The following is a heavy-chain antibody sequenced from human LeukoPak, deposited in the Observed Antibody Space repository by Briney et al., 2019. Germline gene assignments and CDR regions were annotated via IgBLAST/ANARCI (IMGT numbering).Heavy chain of an antibody. CDR2: IKQDGSEK. CDR1: GFTFSSYW. J-gene: IGHJ4*02. D-gene: IGHD3-10*01. CDR3: ARGGGLLITMVRGVIPLDY. Sequence: PGGSLRLSCAASGFTFSSYWMSWVRQAPGKGLEWVANIKQDGSEKYYVDSVKGRFTISRDNAKNSLYLQMNSLRAEDTAVYYCARGGGLLITMVRGVIPLDYWGQGTLVTVSS. V-gene: IGHV3-7*01.